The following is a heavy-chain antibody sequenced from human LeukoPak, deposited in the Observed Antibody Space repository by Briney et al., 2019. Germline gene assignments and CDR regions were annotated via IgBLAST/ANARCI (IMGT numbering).Heavy chain of an antibody. CDR1: GFTFSSYG. D-gene: IGHD2-2*02. CDR3: AKEVYCSSTSCYMRPYYYYGMDV. Sequence: GGSLRLSCAASGFTFSSYGMHWLRQAPGKGLEWVAVISYDGSNKYYADSVKGRFTISRDNSKNTLYLQMNSVRAEDTAVYYCAKEVYCSSTSCYMRPYYYYGMDVWGQGTTVTVSS. J-gene: IGHJ6*02. CDR2: ISYDGSNK. V-gene: IGHV3-30*18.